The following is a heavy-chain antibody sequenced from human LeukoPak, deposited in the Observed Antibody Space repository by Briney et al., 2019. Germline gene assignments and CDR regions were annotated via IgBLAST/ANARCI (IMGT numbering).Heavy chain of an antibody. V-gene: IGHV4-34*01. D-gene: IGHD6-13*01. CDR1: GGSFSGYY. Sequence: SETLSLNCAVSGGSFSGYYWSWIRQPPGKGLEWIGEINHSGSTNYNPSLKSRVTISVDTSKNQFSLKLRFVTAADTAVYYCARGLAAAGTGVYFDYWGQGTLVTVSS. J-gene: IGHJ4*02. CDR2: INHSGST. CDR3: ARGLAAAGTGVYFDY.